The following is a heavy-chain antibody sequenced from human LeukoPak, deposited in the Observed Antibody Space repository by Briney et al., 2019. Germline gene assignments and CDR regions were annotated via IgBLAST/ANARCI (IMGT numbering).Heavy chain of an antibody. J-gene: IGHJ5*02. V-gene: IGHV3-11*04. CDR2: MSTSDSPI. D-gene: IGHD1-1*01. CDR1: GFTFSDYY. Sequence: GGSLRLSCAASGFTFSDYYMSWIRQAPGKGMEWVSYMSTSDSPIYYTDPVKGRFTIPRDNAKNSLYLQMNSLRASDTAVYYCARELNGAFDPWGQGTLVTVSS. CDR3: ARELNGAFDP.